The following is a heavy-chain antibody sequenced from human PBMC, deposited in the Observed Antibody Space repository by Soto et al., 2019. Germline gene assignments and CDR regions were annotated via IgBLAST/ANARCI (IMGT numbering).Heavy chain of an antibody. J-gene: IGHJ4*02. Sequence: PGGSLRLSCAASGFTFSSYSMTWVRQAPGKGLEWVANIKQDGGGKYYVDSVKGRFTISRDNAKNSLYLQMDSLRAEDTAVYFCARDYLVVTNRVIDYWGQGTLVTVYS. V-gene: IGHV3-7*01. CDR2: IKQDGGGK. D-gene: IGHD2-2*01. CDR1: GFTFSSYS. CDR3: ARDYLVVTNRVIDY.